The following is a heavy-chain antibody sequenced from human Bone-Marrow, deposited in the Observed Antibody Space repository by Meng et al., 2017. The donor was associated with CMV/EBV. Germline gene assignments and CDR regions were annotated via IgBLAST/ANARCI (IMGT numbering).Heavy chain of an antibody. CDR1: GFTFSSYA. CDR2: IAYDGSNK. Sequence: GESLKISCAASGFTFSSYAMHWVRQAPGKGLEWVAVIAYDGSNKYYPDSVKGRFTISRDNSKNALYLQMNSLRAEDTAVYYCASGTGPDYWGQGTLVTVSS. CDR3: ASGTGPDY. V-gene: IGHV3-30-3*01. J-gene: IGHJ4*02. D-gene: IGHD2-8*02.